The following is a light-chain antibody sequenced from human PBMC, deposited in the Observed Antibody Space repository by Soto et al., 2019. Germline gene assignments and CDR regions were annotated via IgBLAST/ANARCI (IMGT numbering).Light chain of an antibody. J-gene: IGKJ1*01. CDR1: QSVSSSY. V-gene: IGKV3-20*01. CDR2: GAS. CDR3: QQYGSSLPWT. Sequence: EIVLTQSPGTLSLSPGERATLSCRASQSVSSSYLAWYQQKPGQAPRLLIYGASSRATGIPDRFSGSGSGTDFTLTISRLEPEDIAVYYCQQYGSSLPWTFGQGTKVDI.